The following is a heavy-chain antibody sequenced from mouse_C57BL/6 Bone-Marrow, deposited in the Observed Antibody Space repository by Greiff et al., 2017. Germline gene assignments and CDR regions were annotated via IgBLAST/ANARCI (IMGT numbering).Heavy chain of an antibody. D-gene: IGHD1-1*01. V-gene: IGHV1-85*01. CDR1: GYTFTSYD. CDR3: ARDYCSSYWYFDV. CDR2: IYPRDGIT. Sequence: QVQLQQSGPELVKPGASVKLSCKASGYTFTSYDIHWVKQRPGQGLEWIGLIYPRDGITKYNEKFKGKATLTVDTTSSAAYMERHSLTSEDSAVYFCARDYCSSYWYFDVWGTGTTVTVSS. J-gene: IGHJ1*03.